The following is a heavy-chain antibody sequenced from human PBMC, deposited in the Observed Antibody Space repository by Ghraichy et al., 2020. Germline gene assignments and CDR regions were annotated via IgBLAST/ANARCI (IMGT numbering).Heavy chain of an antibody. J-gene: IGHJ2*01. CDR1: KFTFSSYS. CDR2: ISSSSTTI. D-gene: IGHD4-23*01. CDR3: AKDYGGSLYFYFDL. Sequence: GGSLRLSCEASKFTFSSYSMNWVRQAPGKGLEWVSYISSSSTTIFYADSVKGRFTISRDNAKNSLYLQMNSLRDKDTAVYYCAKDYGGSLYFYFDLWGRGTLVTVSS. V-gene: IGHV3-48*02.